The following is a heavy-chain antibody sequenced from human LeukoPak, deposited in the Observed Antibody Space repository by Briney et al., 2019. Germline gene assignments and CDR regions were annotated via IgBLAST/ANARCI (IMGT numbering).Heavy chain of an antibody. V-gene: IGHV1-8*03. CDR3: ARDRSGWYEWGRAFDI. D-gene: IGHD6-19*01. CDR2: MNPNSGNT. J-gene: IGHJ3*02. Sequence: EASVKVSCKASGYTFTSYAMNWVRQAPGQGLEWMGWMNPNSGNTGYAQKFQGRVTITRNTSISTAYMELSSLRSEDTAVYYCARDRSGWYEWGRAFDIWGQGTMVTVSS. CDR1: GYTFTSYA.